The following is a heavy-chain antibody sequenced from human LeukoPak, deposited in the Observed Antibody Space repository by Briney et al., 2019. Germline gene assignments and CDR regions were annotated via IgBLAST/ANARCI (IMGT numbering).Heavy chain of an antibody. Sequence: GASVKVSRKASGYTSTGYFIHWVRQAPGQGLEWMGRINPNSGGTNSAQKFQGRVTMTRDTSISTAYMELSRLRSDDAAVYYCARGNSYGFDYWGQGTLVTVAS. J-gene: IGHJ4*02. CDR2: INPNSGGT. V-gene: IGHV1-2*06. CDR1: GYTSTGYF. CDR3: ARGNSYGFDY. D-gene: IGHD5-18*01.